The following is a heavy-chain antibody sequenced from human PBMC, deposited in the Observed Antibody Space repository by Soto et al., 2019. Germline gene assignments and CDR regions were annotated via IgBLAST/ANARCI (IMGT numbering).Heavy chain of an antibody. CDR3: ARHNDYGDLFYFDN. V-gene: IGHV4-59*08. CDR2: VFYTGST. D-gene: IGHD4-17*01. Sequence: QVQLQESGPGLVKPSETLSLTCIVSGGSISGYYWSWIRQPPGKGLEWIGYVFYTGSTNYSPSLKSRVTTSGDTSKRQSSLQLSSVTAAEAPVYYCARHNDYGDLFYFDNWGQGTLVTVSA. J-gene: IGHJ4*02. CDR1: GGSISGYY.